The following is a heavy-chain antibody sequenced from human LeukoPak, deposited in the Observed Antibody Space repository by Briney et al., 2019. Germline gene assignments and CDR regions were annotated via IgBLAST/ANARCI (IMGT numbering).Heavy chain of an antibody. CDR2: IKQDGSEK. V-gene: IGHV3-7*01. D-gene: IGHD6-13*01. CDR1: GFTFSDYY. CDR3: ASTTGYSSSWYRDY. Sequence: GGSLRLSCAASGFTFSDYYMSWIRQAPGKGLEWVANIKQDGSEKYYVDSVKGRFTISRDNAKNSLYLQMNSLRAEDTAVYYCASTTGYSSSWYRDYWGQGTLVTVSS. J-gene: IGHJ4*02.